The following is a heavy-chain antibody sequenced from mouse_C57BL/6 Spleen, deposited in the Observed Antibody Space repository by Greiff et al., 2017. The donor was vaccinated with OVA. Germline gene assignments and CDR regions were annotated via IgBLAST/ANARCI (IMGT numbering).Heavy chain of an antibody. Sequence: DVQLVESGGGLVKPGGSLKLSCAASGFTFSSYAMSWVRQTPEKRLEWVATISDGGSYTYYPDNVKGRFTISRDNAKNNLYLQMSHLKSEDTAMYYCARDSKNFRWYFDVWGTGTTVTVSS. CDR3: ARDSKNFRWYFDV. CDR2: ISDGGSYT. CDR1: GFTFSSYA. J-gene: IGHJ1*03. D-gene: IGHD2-5*01. V-gene: IGHV5-4*01.